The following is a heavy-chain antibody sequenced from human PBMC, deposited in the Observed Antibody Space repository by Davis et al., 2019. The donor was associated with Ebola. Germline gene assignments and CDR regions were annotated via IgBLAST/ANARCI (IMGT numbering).Heavy chain of an antibody. V-gene: IGHV3-23*01. Sequence: GESLKISCAASGFTFSSYAMSWVRQAPGKGLEWVSAISGSGGSTYYADSVKGRFTISRDNSKNTLYLQMNSLRAEDTAVYYCAKITMAQGVIIKTFDYWGQGTLVTVSS. J-gene: IGHJ4*02. CDR2: ISGSGGST. CDR1: GFTFSSYA. CDR3: AKITMAQGVIIKTFDY. D-gene: IGHD3-10*01.